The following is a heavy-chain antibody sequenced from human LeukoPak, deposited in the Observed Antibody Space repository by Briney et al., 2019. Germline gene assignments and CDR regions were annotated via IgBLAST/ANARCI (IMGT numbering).Heavy chain of an antibody. V-gene: IGHV4-4*07. Sequence: KPSETLSLTCTVSGGSISSYYWSWIRQPAGKGLEWIGRIYTSGSTNYNPSLKSRVTMSVDTSKNQFSLKLSSVTAADTAAYYCARVISGLRGKPSFDPWGQGTLVTVSS. J-gene: IGHJ5*02. CDR1: GGSISSYY. CDR3: ARVISGLRGKPSFDP. D-gene: IGHD4-17*01. CDR2: IYTSGST.